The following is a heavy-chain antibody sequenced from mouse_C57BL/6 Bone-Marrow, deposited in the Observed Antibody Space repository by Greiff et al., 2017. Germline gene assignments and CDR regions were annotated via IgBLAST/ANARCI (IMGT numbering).Heavy chain of an antibody. CDR2: ISSGGDYI. D-gene: IGHD2-4*01. J-gene: IGHJ4*01. Sequence: EVMLVESGEGLVKPGGSLKLSCAASGFTFSSYAMSWVRQTPETRLEWVAYISSGGDYIYYADTVKGRFPISRDNARNTLYLQMSSLKSEDTAMYYGTRGYDYDDYYYAMDYWGQGTSVTVSS. V-gene: IGHV5-9-1*02. CDR3: TRGYDYDDYYYAMDY. CDR1: GFTFSSYA.